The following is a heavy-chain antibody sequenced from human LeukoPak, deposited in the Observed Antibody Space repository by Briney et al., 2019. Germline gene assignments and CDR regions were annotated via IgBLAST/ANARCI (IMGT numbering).Heavy chain of an antibody. V-gene: IGHV3-43*01. J-gene: IGHJ4*02. CDR2: ISWDGGST. Sequence: GGSLRPSCAASGFTFDDYTMHWVRQAPGKGLEWVSLISWDGGSTYYADSVKGRFTISRDNSKNSLYLQMNSLRTEDTALYYCAKDMMGYSSSWYFDYWGQGTLVTVSS. CDR3: AKDMMGYSSSWYFDY. D-gene: IGHD6-13*01. CDR1: GFTFDDYT.